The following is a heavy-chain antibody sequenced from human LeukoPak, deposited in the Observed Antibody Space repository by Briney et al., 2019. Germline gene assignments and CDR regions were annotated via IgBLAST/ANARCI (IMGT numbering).Heavy chain of an antibody. CDR1: GFTFSAYA. V-gene: IGHV3-23*01. CDR2: ISGSGGST. D-gene: IGHD1-26*01. CDR3: AKDRYTGSRNWFDP. Sequence: PGESLRLSCAASGFTFSAYAMSWVRQAPGKGLEWVSGISGSGGSTHYADSVKGRFTISRDNSKNTLYLQMNSLRAEDTAVYYCAKDRYTGSRNWFDPWGQGTLVTVSS. J-gene: IGHJ5*02.